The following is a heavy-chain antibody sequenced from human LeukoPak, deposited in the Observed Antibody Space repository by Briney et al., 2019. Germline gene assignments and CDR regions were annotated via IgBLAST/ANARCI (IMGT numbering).Heavy chain of an antibody. Sequence: SETLSLTCTVAGGSISSSSYYWGWIRQPPGKGLEWIRSIYYSGSTYYNPSLKSRVTISVDTSKNQFSLTLSSVTAADTAVYYCARLPVATQFDYWGQGTLVTVSS. CDR1: GGSISSSSYY. CDR2: IYYSGST. V-gene: IGHV4-39*01. D-gene: IGHD5-12*01. CDR3: ARLPVATQFDY. J-gene: IGHJ4*02.